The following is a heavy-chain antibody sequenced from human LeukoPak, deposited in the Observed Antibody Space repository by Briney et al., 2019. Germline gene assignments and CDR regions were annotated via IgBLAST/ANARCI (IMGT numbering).Heavy chain of an antibody. CDR1: GFTFDDYA. CDR3: AKDVLGIPAAIGLDY. CDR2: ISWNSGSI. Sequence: GGSLRLSCAASGFTFDDYAVHWVRQAPGKGLEWVSGISWNSGSIGYADSVKGRFTISRDNAKNSLYLQMNSLRAEDTALYYCAKDVLGIPAAIGLDYWGQGTLVTVSS. V-gene: IGHV3-9*01. D-gene: IGHD2-2*01. J-gene: IGHJ4*02.